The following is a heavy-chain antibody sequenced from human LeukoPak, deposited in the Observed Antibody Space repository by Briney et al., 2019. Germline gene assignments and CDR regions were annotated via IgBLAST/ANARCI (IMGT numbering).Heavy chain of an antibody. J-gene: IGHJ1*01. D-gene: IGHD1-26*01. V-gene: IGHV3-30-3*01. Sequence: PGGSLRLSCAASGFTFSSYAMHWVRQAPGKGLEWVAVISYDGSNKYYADSVKGRFTISRDNSKNTLYLQMNSLRSEDTAVYYCARVYSGSYSLYFQHWGQGTLVTVSS. CDR1: GFTFSSYA. CDR2: ISYDGSNK. CDR3: ARVYSGSYSLYFQH.